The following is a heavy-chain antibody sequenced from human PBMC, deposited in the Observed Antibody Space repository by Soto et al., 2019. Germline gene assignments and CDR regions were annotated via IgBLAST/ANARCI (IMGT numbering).Heavy chain of an antibody. CDR1: GFVFSKYA. J-gene: IGHJ4*02. V-gene: IGHV3-23*01. Sequence: EVQLLESGGGLVQSGGSLTVSCTASGFVFSKYAVTWVRQAPGQGLGWVSAITASGDTTYYADSVKGRFTISRDNSRDNLFLHMSSLRADDTARYFCVRGIYPSSAGGPFDLWGQGTLVTVSS. CDR3: VRGIYPSSAGGPFDL. D-gene: IGHD5-12*01. CDR2: ITASGDTT.